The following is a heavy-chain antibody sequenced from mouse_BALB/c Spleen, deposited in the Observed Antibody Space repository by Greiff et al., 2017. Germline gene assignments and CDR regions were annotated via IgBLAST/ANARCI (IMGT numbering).Heavy chain of an antibody. Sequence: VQLQQPGAELVRPGASVKLSCKASGYTFTSYWINWVKQRPGQGLEWIGNIYPSDSYTNYNQKFKDKATLTVDKSSSTAYMQLSSPTSEDSAVYYCTRFIVGFDYWGQGTTLTVSS. J-gene: IGHJ2*01. CDR2: IYPSDSYT. D-gene: IGHD1-1*01. CDR1: GYTFTSYW. CDR3: TRFIVGFDY. V-gene: IGHV1-69*02.